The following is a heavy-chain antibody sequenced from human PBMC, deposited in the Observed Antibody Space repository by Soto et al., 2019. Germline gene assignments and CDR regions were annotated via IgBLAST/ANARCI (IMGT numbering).Heavy chain of an antibody. V-gene: IGHV3-30*18. Sequence: QVQLVESGGGVVQPGRSLRLSCAASGFTFSSYAMDWVRQAPGKGLEWVAVISYDGSTKHYVDSVKGRFTIARDNSKNTLYLQMNSLRPEDTAVYYCAKSKQYGYYTGMDVWGQGTTVSVSS. J-gene: IGHJ6*02. CDR2: ISYDGSTK. CDR1: GFTFSSYA. CDR3: AKSKQYGYYTGMDV. D-gene: IGHD2-2*02.